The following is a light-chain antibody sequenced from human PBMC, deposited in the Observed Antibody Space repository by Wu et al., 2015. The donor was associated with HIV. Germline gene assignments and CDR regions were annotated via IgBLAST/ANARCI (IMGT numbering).Light chain of an antibody. Sequence: EIVMTQSPATLSVSPGERATLSCRASQSVSSNLAWYQQKPGQAPRLPIYGASTRATGIPARFSGSGSGTEFTLTISSLQSEDFAVYYCQQYNNWPPRYSFGQGTKLEIK. CDR3: QQYNNWPPRYS. J-gene: IGKJ2*03. CDR1: QSVSSN. V-gene: IGKV3-15*01. CDR2: GAS.